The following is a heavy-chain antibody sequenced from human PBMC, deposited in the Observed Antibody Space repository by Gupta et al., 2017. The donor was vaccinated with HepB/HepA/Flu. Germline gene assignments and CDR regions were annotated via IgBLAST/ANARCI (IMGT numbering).Heavy chain of an antibody. J-gene: IGHJ6*02. CDR2: INAGNGNT. Sequence: QVQLVQSGAEVKKPGASVKVSCKASGYTFTSYAMHWVRQAPGQRLEWMGWINAGNGNTKYSQKFQGRVTITRDTSASTAYMELSSLRSEDTAVYYCARGDRWTSPPGLGMDVWGQGTTVTVSS. V-gene: IGHV1-3*01. CDR1: GYTFTSYA. CDR3: ARGDRWTSPPGLGMDV. D-gene: IGHD2-15*01.